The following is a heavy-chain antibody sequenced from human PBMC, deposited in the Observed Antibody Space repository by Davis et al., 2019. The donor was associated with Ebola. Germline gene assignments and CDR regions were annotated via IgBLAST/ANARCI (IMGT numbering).Heavy chain of an antibody. CDR3: ARGVGPLDTVVTDY. J-gene: IGHJ4*02. D-gene: IGHD4-23*01. Sequence: ASVKVSCKASGYTFTSYDINWVRQATGQGLGWMGWMNPNSGNTGYAQKFQGRVTMTRNTSISTAYMELSSLRSEDTAVYYCARGVGPLDTVVTDYWGQGTLVTVSS. CDR2: MNPNSGNT. V-gene: IGHV1-8*01. CDR1: GYTFTSYD.